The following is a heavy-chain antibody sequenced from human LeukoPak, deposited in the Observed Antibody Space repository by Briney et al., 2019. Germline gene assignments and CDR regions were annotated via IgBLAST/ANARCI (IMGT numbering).Heavy chain of an antibody. J-gene: IGHJ3*02. CDR1: GYSISSGYY. CDR3: ARRYYDSSGYYFEAFDI. V-gene: IGHV4-38-2*02. Sequence: PSETLSLTCTVSGYSISSGYYWGWIRQPPGKGLEWIGSIYHSGSTYYNPPLKSRVTISVDTSKNQFSLKLSSVTAADTAVYYCARRYYDSSGYYFEAFDIWGQGTMVTVSS. D-gene: IGHD3-22*01. CDR2: IYHSGST.